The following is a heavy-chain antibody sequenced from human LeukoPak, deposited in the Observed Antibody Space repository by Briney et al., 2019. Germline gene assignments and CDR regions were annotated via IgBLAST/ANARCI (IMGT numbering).Heavy chain of an antibody. J-gene: IGHJ4*02. Sequence: VASVKVSCKASEYTFTGYYMHWVRLAPGQGLEWMGWINPNRGGTNYAQKFQGRVTMTRDTSISTAYMELSRLRSDDTAVYYCARVDSSSWSSFDYWGQGTLVTVSS. CDR2: INPNRGGT. CDR1: EYTFTGYY. CDR3: ARVDSSSWSSFDY. D-gene: IGHD6-13*01. V-gene: IGHV1-2*02.